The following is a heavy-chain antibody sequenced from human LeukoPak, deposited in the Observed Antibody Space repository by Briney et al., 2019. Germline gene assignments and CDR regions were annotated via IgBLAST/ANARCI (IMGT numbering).Heavy chain of an antibody. D-gene: IGHD5-12*01. CDR1: GGSISSGDYY. J-gene: IGHJ3*02. Sequence: PSQTLSLTCTVSGGSISSGDYYWSWIRQPPGKGLEWIGYIYYSGSTYYNPSLKSRVTISADTSKNQFSLKLSSVTAADTAVYYCARGYSGYDYAFDIWGQGTMVTVSS. CDR2: IYYSGST. V-gene: IGHV4-30-4*01. CDR3: ARGYSGYDYAFDI.